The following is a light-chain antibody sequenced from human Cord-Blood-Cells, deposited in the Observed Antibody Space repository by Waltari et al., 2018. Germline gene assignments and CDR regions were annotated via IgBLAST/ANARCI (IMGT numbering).Light chain of an antibody. V-gene: IGLV6-57*01. CDR1: SGSIASNY. CDR3: QSYDSSNHWV. Sequence: NFMLTQPHSVSESPGKTVTISCTRSSGSIASNYVQWYQQRPGSSPTTVIYEDNPRPSGVPDRFSGSIDSSSNSASLTLSGLKTEDEADYYCQSYDSSNHWVFGGGTKLTVL. J-gene: IGLJ3*02. CDR2: EDN.